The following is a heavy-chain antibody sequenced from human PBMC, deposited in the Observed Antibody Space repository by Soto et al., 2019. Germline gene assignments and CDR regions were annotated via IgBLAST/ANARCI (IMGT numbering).Heavy chain of an antibody. CDR3: ARAGGVAAPTDY. V-gene: IGHV3-21*01. D-gene: IGHD6-13*01. CDR2: ISSSSSYI. J-gene: IGHJ4*02. Sequence: EVQLVESGGGLVKPGGSLRLSCAASGFTFSIYSMNWVRQAPGKGLVWVSSISSSSSYIYYADSVKGRFTISRDNAKNTLYLQMISVRAEDTAVYYCARAGGVAAPTDYWGQGTLVTVPS. CDR1: GFTFSIYS.